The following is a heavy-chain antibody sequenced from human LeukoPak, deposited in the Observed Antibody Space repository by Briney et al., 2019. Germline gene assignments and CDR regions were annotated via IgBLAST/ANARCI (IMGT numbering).Heavy chain of an antibody. CDR1: GGSISSGGYY. V-gene: IGHV4-31*03. Sequence: SETLSLTCTVSGGSISSGGYYWSWLRQHPGKGLEWIGYIYYSGSTYYNPSLKSRVTISVDTSKNQFSLKLSSVTAADTAVYYCARVAIAAVSFDYWGQGTLVTVSS. CDR2: IYYSGST. J-gene: IGHJ4*02. D-gene: IGHD6-13*01. CDR3: ARVAIAAVSFDY.